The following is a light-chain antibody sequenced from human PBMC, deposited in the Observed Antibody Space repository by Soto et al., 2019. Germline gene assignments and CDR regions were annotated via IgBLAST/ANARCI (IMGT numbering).Light chain of an antibody. V-gene: IGKV3-15*01. J-gene: IGKJ4*01. Sequence: EIVMTQSPATLSVSPGERATLSCRASQSVSSNLAWYQQKPGQARRLLIYGASTRATGIPARFSGSGSGTEFTLTISSLQSEDFAVYSCQHYNNWPPLTFGGGTKVEIK. CDR1: QSVSSN. CDR2: GAS. CDR3: QHYNNWPPLT.